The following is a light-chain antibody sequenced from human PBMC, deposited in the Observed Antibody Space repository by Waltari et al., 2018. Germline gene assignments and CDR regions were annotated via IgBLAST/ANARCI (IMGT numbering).Light chain of an antibody. CDR1: SANIGSNT. V-gene: IGLV1-44*01. CDR2: RDE. Sequence: QSVLTQPPSASGTPGQRVTISCSGSSANIGSNTVNWYRQVPGTAPKLLSYRDEQRPSGVPDRFSGSKSGTSASLAISGLQSEDEADYYCAAWDDSLSAVVFGGGTKLTVL. CDR3: AAWDDSLSAVV. J-gene: IGLJ2*01.